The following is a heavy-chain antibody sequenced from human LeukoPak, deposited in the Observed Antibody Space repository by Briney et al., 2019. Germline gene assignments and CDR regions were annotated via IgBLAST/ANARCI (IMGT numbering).Heavy chain of an antibody. CDR3: ARGVCTSTSCIKGAFDI. V-gene: IGHV3-74*01. CDR1: GFTFSSYW. Sequence: PGGSLRLSCAASGFTFSSYWMHWVRQAPGKGLVWVSRINSDGSSTNYADSVKGRFTISRDNAKNTQYLQMNSLRAEDTAVYYCARGVCTSTSCIKGAFDIWGQGTMVTVSS. J-gene: IGHJ3*02. CDR2: INSDGSST. D-gene: IGHD2-2*01.